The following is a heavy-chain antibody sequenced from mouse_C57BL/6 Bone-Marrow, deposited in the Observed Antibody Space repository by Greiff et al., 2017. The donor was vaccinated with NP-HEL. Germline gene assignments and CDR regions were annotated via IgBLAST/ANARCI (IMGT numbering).Heavy chain of an antibody. J-gene: IGHJ3*01. CDR2: IYPGDGDT. D-gene: IGHD1-1*01. CDR3: ARWEDYGSSYWFAY. CDR1: GYAFSSYW. V-gene: IGHV1-80*01. Sequence: QVQLQQSGAELVKPGASVKISCKASGYAFSSYWMNWVKQRPGKGLEWIGQIYPGDGDTNYNGKFKGKATLTADKSSSTAYMQLSSLTSEDSAVYFGARWEDYGSSYWFAYWGQGTLVTVSA.